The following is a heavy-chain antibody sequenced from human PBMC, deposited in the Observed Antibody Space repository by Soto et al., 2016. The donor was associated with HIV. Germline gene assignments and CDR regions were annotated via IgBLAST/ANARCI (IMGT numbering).Heavy chain of an antibody. D-gene: IGHD3-9*01. CDR2: ISGSGDVT. CDR3: AKGVDWLSFFDH. Sequence: EVQLVESGGGLVQPGGSLRLSCEASGFTFSVYAMSWVRQAPGKGLEWVSGISGSGDVTYDADSVKGRFTISRDNSKKMVYLQMNRLRAEDTALYYCAKGVDWLSFFDHWGQGTLVTVSS. V-gene: IGHV3-23*04. J-gene: IGHJ4*02. CDR1: GFTFSVYA.